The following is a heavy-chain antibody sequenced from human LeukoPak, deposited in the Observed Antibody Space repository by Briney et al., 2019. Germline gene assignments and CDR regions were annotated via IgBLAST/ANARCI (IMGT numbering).Heavy chain of an antibody. CDR1: GFTFSSYA. D-gene: IGHD2-21*02. CDR2: ISYDGSNK. J-gene: IGHJ4*02. CDR3: ARAWEQIVVVTAIWY. V-gene: IGHV3-30*01. Sequence: GRSLRLSCAASGFTFSSYAMHWVRQAPGKGLEWVAVISYDGSNKYYADSVKGRFTISRDNSKNTLYLQMNSLRAEDTAVYYCARAWEQIVVVTAIWYWGQGALVTVSS.